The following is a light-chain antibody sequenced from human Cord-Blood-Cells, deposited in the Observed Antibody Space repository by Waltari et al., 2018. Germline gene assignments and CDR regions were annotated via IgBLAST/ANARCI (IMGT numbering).Light chain of an antibody. CDR1: SSDGGGYNY. V-gene: IGLV2-14*03. Sequence: QSALTQPASVSGSPGQSITISCTGTSSDGGGYNYVSWYQQHPGKAPKLMIYDVSNRPSGVSNRFSGSKSGNTPSLTISGLQAEDEADYYCSSYTSSSTWVFGGGTKLTVL. CDR3: SSYTSSSTWV. CDR2: DVS. J-gene: IGLJ3*02.